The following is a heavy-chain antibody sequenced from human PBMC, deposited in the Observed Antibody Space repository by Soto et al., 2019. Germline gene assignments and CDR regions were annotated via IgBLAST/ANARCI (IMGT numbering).Heavy chain of an antibody. V-gene: IGHV4-39*01. J-gene: IGHJ4*02. D-gene: IGHD1-26*01. CDR1: GGSISSSSYY. Sequence: SETLSLTCTVSGGSISSSSYYWGWIRQPPGKGLEWIGSIYYSGSTYYNPSLKSRVTISVDTSKNQFSLKLSSVPAADTAVYYCARPFSNRIDGDYWGQGTLVTVSS. CDR2: IYYSGST. CDR3: ARPFSNRIDGDY.